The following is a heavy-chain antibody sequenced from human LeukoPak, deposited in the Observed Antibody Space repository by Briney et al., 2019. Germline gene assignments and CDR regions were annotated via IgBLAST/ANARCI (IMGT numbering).Heavy chain of an antibody. D-gene: IGHD3-9*01. Sequence: GGSLRLSCAASGFTVSSNYMSWVRQAPGKGLEWVSTIGGRGGSTYYADSVKGRFTISRDNSKNTLYLQMNSLRAEDTAVYYCAKQGRDWLRDYYYCMDVWGKGTTVTISS. CDR2: IGGRGGST. CDR1: GFTVSSNY. V-gene: IGHV3-23*01. CDR3: AKQGRDWLRDYYYCMDV. J-gene: IGHJ6*03.